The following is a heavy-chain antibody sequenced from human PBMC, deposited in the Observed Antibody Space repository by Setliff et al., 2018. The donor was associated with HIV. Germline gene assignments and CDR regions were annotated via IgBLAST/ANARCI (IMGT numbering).Heavy chain of an antibody. V-gene: IGHV3-66*02. D-gene: IGHD1-1*01. CDR3: ARDPTGPTGEDY. J-gene: IGHJ4*02. Sequence: LRLSCAASGFTVSSYYMSWVRQAPGKGLEWVSTIYSDGNTYHADSVKGRFTLSRDNSENALFLQMNSLRPEDTAVYYCARDPTGPTGEDYWGQGTLVTVSS. CDR2: IYSDGNT. CDR1: GFTVSSYY.